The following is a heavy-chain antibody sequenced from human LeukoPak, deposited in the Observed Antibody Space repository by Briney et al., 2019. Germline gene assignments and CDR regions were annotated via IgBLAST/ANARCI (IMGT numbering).Heavy chain of an antibody. CDR3: ARQTLPYNWNLPFDP. V-gene: IGHV4-4*09. CDR1: GGSISSYY. CDR2: IYTSGST. D-gene: IGHD1-7*01. J-gene: IGHJ5*02. Sequence: PSETLSLTCTVSGGSISSYYWSWIRQPPGKGLEWIGYIYTSGSTNYNPSLKSRVTISVDTSKNQFSLKLSSVTAADTAVYYWARQTLPYNWNLPFDPCGQGNLVTVSS.